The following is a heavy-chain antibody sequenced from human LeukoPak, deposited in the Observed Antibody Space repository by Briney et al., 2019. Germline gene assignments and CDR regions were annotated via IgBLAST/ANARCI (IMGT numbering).Heavy chain of an antibody. Sequence: GGSLRLSCVASEFTLSGHSMDWVRQAPGKGLEWLAYISGGSDKVYYVGSVKGRFTISRDNAKNSLYLQMDRLRADDTAVYYCTRGFWSGKSDSFDVWGQGTMVTVAA. CDR2: ISGGSDKV. D-gene: IGHD3-3*01. CDR3: TRGFWSGKSDSFDV. J-gene: IGHJ3*01. CDR1: EFTLSGHS. V-gene: IGHV3-48*04.